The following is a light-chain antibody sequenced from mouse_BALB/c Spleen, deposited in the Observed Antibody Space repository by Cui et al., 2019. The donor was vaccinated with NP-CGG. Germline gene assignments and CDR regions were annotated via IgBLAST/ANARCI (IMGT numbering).Light chain of an antibody. J-gene: IGLJ1*01. V-gene: IGLV1*01. Sequence: QAVVTQESALTTSPGETVTLTCRSSTGAVTTSNYANWVQEKPDHLFTGIIGGTNNRAPRVPARFSGSLIGDKAALTITGAQTEDEAIYFCALWYSNHWVFGGGTKLIVL. CDR2: GTN. CDR1: TGAVTTSNY. CDR3: ALWYSNHWV.